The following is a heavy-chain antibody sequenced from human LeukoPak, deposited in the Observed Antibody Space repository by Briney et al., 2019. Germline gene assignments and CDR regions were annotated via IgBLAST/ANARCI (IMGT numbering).Heavy chain of an antibody. CDR1: GFTVSSNY. Sequence: GGSLRLSCAASGFTVSSNYMSWVRQAPGKGLEWVSVIYSGGSTCYADSVKGRFTISRDNSKNTLSLQMNGLRAEDTAVYYCAKDFRVSYWGQGTLVTVSS. CDR2: IYSGGST. V-gene: IGHV3-53*01. J-gene: IGHJ4*02. CDR3: AKDFRVSY.